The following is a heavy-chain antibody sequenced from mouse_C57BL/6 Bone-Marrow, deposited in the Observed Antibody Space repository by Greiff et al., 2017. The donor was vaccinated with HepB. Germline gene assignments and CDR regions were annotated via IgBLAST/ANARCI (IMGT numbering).Heavy chain of an antibody. Sequence: VQLQQSGPELVKPGASVKIPCKASGYTFTDYNMDWVKQSHGKSLEWIGDINPNNGGTIYNQKFKGKATLTVDKSSSTAYMELRSLTSEDTAVYYWARSYSNYLAWFAYWGQGTLVTVSA. CDR1: GYTFTDYN. D-gene: IGHD2-5*01. CDR3: ARSYSNYLAWFAY. J-gene: IGHJ3*01. V-gene: IGHV1-18*01. CDR2: INPNNGGT.